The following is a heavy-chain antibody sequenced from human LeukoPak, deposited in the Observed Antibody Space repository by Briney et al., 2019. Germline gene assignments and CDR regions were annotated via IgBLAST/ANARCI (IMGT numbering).Heavy chain of an antibody. J-gene: IGHJ4*02. CDR2: IRYDGSNK. CDR1: GFTFSSYG. Sequence: QPGGSLRLSCAASGFTFSSYGMHWVRQAPGKGLEWVAFIRYDGSNKYYADSVRGRFTISRDNSKNTLYLQMNSLRVEDAAVYYCARAPVTSCRGAYCYPFDYWGQGTLVTVSS. V-gene: IGHV3-30*02. CDR3: ARAPVTSCRGAYCYPFDY. D-gene: IGHD2-21*01.